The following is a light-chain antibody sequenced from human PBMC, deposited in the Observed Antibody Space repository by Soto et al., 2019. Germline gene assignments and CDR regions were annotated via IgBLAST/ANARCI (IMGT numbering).Light chain of an antibody. Sequence: AIRMTQSPSSLSAAAGDRVAIACRASQDVGRYLAWYQQKPGQAPKLLIYGASTLQSGVPSRFSGGGSGTDVTLTISCLQSEYCATYYCQHYKNYPLTCGQGTNVEIK. CDR2: GAS. V-gene: IGKV1-8*01. J-gene: IGKJ1*01. CDR1: QDVGRY. CDR3: QHYKNYPLT.